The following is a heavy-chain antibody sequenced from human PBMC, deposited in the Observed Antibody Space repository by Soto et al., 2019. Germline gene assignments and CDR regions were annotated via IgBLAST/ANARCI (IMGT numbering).Heavy chain of an antibody. CDR3: ARSSTAIAAAGTEAFDI. Sequence: ASVKVSCKASGYTFTSHYMHWVRQAPGQGREWMGIINPSGGSTSYAQKFQGRVTMTRDTSTSTVYMELSSLRSEDTAVYYCARSSTAIAAAGTEAFDIWGQGTMVTVSS. CDR2: INPSGGST. D-gene: IGHD6-13*01. CDR1: GYTFTSHY. V-gene: IGHV1-46*03. J-gene: IGHJ3*02.